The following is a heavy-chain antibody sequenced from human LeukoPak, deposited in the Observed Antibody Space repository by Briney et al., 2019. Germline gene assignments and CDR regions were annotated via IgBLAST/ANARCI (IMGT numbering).Heavy chain of an antibody. V-gene: IGHV3-7*01. CDR2: IKQDGSEK. D-gene: IGHD2-2*01. CDR3: ARDRTEVVPAAPVYYYYYYMDV. CDR1: GFTFSSYW. J-gene: IGHJ6*03. Sequence: GGSLRLSCAASGFTFSSYWMSWVRQAPGKGLEWVADIKQDGSEKYYVDSVKGRFTISRDNAKNSLYLQMNSLRAEDTAVYYCARDRTEVVPAAPVYYYYYYMDVWGKGTTVTVSS.